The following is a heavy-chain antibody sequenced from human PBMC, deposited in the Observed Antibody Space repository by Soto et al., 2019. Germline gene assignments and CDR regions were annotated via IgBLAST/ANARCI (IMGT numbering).Heavy chain of an antibody. V-gene: IGHV3-66*01. CDR3: AKDMRTTAARDAFDI. Sequence: EVQLVESGGDLVQPGGSLRLSCAASGFTVSNNFMSWVRQAPGKGLEWVSVTYPGGTTYYADSVKGRFAISRDNSKNTLYLQMSSLRAEDTAVYYCAKDMRTTAARDAFDIWGQGTMGTVSS. CDR2: TYPGGTT. CDR1: GFTVSNNF. D-gene: IGHD1-1*01. J-gene: IGHJ3*02.